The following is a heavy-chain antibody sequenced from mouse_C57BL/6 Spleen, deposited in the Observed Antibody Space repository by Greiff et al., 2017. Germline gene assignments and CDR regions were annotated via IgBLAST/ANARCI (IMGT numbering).Heavy chain of an antibody. CDR2: IYWDDDK. V-gene: IGHV8-12*01. D-gene: IGHD2-3*01. J-gene: IGHJ1*03. CDR1: GFSLSTSGMG. Sequence: VTLKVSGPGILQSSQTLSLTCSFSGFSLSTSGMGVSWIRQPSGKGLEWLAHIYWDDDKRYNPFLKSRLTISKDTSRNQVYLKMTSVDTTDTATYYCARRGSITRYFDVWGTGTTVTVSS. CDR3: ARRGSITRYFDV.